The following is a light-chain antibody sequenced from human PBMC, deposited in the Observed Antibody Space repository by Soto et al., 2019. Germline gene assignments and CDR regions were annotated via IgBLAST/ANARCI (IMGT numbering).Light chain of an antibody. CDR2: SAS. V-gene: IGKV1-39*01. J-gene: IGKJ2*01. CDR3: QQSYISPYT. CDR1: QSISKN. Sequence: DVQITQSPASLSSSGGDRVTITCLSSQSISKNLNWYQHKVGKAPQLLIYSASDSQAGVPSRFSGSGSGTDFTLIISGLQPEDFATYYCQQSYISPYTFGQGTKVDIK.